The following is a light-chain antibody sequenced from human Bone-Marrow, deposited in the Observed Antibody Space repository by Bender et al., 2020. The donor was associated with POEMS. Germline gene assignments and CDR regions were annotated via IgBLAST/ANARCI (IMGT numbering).Light chain of an antibody. CDR3: CSYAGSSTWV. V-gene: IGLV2-23*02. J-gene: IGLJ3*02. CDR1: SSDVGNSKY. Sequence: QSALTQPASVSGSPGQSVTISCTGASSDVGNSKYVSWYQQQSGRAPQLMIYDVTYRPSGVSNRFSGSKSGNTASLTISGLQAEDEADYYCCSYAGSSTWVFGGGTKVTVL. CDR2: DVT.